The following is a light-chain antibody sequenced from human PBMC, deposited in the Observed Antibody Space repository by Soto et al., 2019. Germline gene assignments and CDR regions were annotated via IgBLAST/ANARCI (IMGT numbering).Light chain of an antibody. CDR1: LTISDNY. J-gene: IGKJ5*01. CDR3: QQRNIWPPVT. CDR2: DAS. Sequence: EIVLTHSPGTLSFSPGERATLSCRASLTISDNYLAWYQQKAGQAPRLVIYDASNRATGIPDRFSASGSGTDFALTISSLEPEDSAVYYCQQRNIWPPVTFGQGTRLEI. V-gene: IGKV3D-20*02.